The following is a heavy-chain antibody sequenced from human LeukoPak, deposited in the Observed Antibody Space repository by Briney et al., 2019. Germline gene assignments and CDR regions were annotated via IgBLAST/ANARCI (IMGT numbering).Heavy chain of an antibody. Sequence: SETLSLTCTVSGGSISNYYWSWIRQPPGEGLEWIGYIYYSGSTKYNPSLKSRVTISVDTSKNQFSLRLSSVTAADTAVYYCARDWGVSARPGYMDVWGKGTTVTVSS. CDR1: GGSISNYY. J-gene: IGHJ6*03. V-gene: IGHV4-59*01. CDR2: IYYSGST. CDR3: ARDWGVSARPGYMDV. D-gene: IGHD6-6*01.